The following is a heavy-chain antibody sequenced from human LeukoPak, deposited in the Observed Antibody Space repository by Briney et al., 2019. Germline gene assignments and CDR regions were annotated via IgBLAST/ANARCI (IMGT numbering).Heavy chain of an antibody. CDR2: INVKGNYI. V-gene: IGHV3-74*01. D-gene: IGHD3-22*01. J-gene: IGHJ4*02. CDR3: ARDLTGPYDH. Sequence: GKSLRLSCAASGFTVSRYWMHWVRQAPGKGLVWVARINVKGNYIDYAESVKGRFTISRDSAKNTLYLQMNSVRAEDTAVYSCARDLTGPYDHWGQGTLVTVS. CDR1: GFTVSRYW.